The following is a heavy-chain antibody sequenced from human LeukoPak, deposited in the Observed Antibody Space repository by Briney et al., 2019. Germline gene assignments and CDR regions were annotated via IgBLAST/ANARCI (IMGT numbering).Heavy chain of an antibody. CDR3: AKVVRRYSSGWYDAFDI. V-gene: IGHV3-9*01. CDR1: GFTFDDYA. CDR2: ICWNSGSI. J-gene: IGHJ3*02. Sequence: GRSLRLSCAASGFTFDDYAMHWVRQAPGKGLEWVSGICWNSGSIGYADSVKGRFTISRDNAKNSLYLQMNSLRAEDTALYYCAKVVRRYSSGWYDAFDIWGQGTMVTVSS. D-gene: IGHD6-19*01.